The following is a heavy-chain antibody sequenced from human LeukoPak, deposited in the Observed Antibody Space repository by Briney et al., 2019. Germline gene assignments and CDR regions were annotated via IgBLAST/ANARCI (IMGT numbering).Heavy chain of an antibody. CDR3: VRGTPATIF. J-gene: IGHJ4*02. CDR2: ISGSGGST. CDR1: GFTFSSYA. Sequence: GGSLRLSCAASGFTFSSYAMSWVRQAPGKGLEWVSAISGSGGSTYYADSVKDRFTISRDKSKNTLYLQMTSLRVEDTAVYYCVRGTPATIFWGQGTLVIVSS. V-gene: IGHV3-23*01. D-gene: IGHD5-12*01.